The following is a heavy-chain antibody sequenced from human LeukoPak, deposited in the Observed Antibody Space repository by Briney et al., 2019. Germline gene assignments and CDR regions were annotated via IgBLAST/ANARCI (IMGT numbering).Heavy chain of an antibody. CDR1: GYTFTSYY. Sequence: ASVKVSCKASGYTFTSYYMHWVRQAPGQGLEWMGIINPSGGSTSYAQKFQGRVTMTRDTSTSTVYMELSSLRSEDTAVYYCARDSNAPDYYYYMDVWGKGTTVTVSS. D-gene: IGHD1-1*01. J-gene: IGHJ6*03. CDR3: ARDSNAPDYYYYMDV. CDR2: INPSGGST. V-gene: IGHV1-46*01.